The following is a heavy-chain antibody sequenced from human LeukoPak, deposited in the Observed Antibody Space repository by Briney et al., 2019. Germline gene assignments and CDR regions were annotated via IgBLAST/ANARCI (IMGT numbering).Heavy chain of an antibody. CDR1: GGSTSSYY. V-gene: IGHV4-59*01. CDR3: ARLFWSDSHSFDY. Sequence: SETLSLTCIVSGGSTSSYYWSWIRHPPGKGVEWIGYIHYSGSTNYNPSLKSRVTISLDTSKNQFSLKRSSVTAADTAVYYCARLFWSDSHSFDYWGQGTLVTVSS. CDR2: IHYSGST. D-gene: IGHD3-3*01. J-gene: IGHJ4*02.